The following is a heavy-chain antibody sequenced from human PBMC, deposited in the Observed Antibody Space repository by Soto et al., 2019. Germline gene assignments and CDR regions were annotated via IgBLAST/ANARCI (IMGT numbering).Heavy chain of an antibody. CDR1: GLTFSTYA. Sequence: EVHLLESGGDLVQPGGSLSLSCTASGLTFSTYAMSWVRQAPGNGLEWVSAIGGSGTGGRTYYAASVKGRFTIPRDNSRYTVYLQMHSLRADATAVYYCAKSPGGLVSYNSDYYGMNVWGQGTTLTFSS. CDR2: IGGSGTGGRT. V-gene: IGHV3-23*01. J-gene: IGHJ6*02. D-gene: IGHD5-12*01. CDR3: AKSPGGLVSYNSDYYGMNV.